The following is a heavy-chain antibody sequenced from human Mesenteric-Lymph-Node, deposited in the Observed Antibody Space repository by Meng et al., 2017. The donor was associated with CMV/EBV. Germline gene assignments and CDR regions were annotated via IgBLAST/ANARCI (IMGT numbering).Heavy chain of an antibody. Sequence: GESLKISCAASGFSFSSFDMHWVRQATGKGLEWVSTVGTAGDTYYSGSVRGRFTISRENAKNSLYLQMNSLRAGDTAVYYCASALSGIVGAKVGPYWGQGTLVTVSS. V-gene: IGHV3-13*01. CDR2: VGTAGDT. CDR3: ASALSGIVGAKVGPY. D-gene: IGHD1-26*01. CDR1: GFSFSSFD. J-gene: IGHJ4*02.